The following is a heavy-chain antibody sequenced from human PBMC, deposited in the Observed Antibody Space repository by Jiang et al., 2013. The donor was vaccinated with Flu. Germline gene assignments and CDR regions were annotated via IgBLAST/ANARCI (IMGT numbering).Heavy chain of an antibody. D-gene: IGHD2-2*01. Sequence: LKKPGASVKVSCKASGYTFTSYAMNWVRQAPGQGLEWMGWINTNTGNPTYAQGFTGRFVFSLDTSVSTAYLQISSLKAEDTAVYYCARVYCSSTSCYDVGYYYYGMDVWGQGTTVTVSS. CDR3: ARVYCSSTSCYDVGYYYYGMDV. CDR2: INTNTGNP. J-gene: IGHJ6*02. CDR1: GYTFTSYA. V-gene: IGHV7-4-1*02.